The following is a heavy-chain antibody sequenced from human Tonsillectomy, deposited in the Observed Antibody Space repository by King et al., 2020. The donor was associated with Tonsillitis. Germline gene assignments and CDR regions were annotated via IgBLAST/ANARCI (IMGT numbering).Heavy chain of an antibody. D-gene: IGHD2-8*02. CDR3: ATPLGYCSGTGCHLELKDDAFDI. Sequence: VQLVESGGGVVQPGRSLRLSCAASGFTFSSYAMHWVRQVPGKGLDWVAVILYDGSIDYYADSVKGRFTISRDDSKNTLYLQMHSLRAEDPAVYYCATPLGYCSGTGCHLELKDDAFDIWGQGTMVTVSS. CDR2: ILYDGSID. CDR1: GFTFSSYA. V-gene: IGHV3-30*04. J-gene: IGHJ3*02.